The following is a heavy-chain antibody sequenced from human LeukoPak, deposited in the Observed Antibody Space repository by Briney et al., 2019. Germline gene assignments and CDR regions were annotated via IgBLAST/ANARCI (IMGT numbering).Heavy chain of an antibody. CDR2: IYHSGST. D-gene: IGHD4-17*01. CDR3: ARQEGMVTTPQFDY. V-gene: IGHV4-38-2*01. CDR1: GYSISSGYY. Sequence: SETLSLTCAVSGYSISSGYYWGWIRQPPGKGLEWIGSIYHSGSTYYNPSLKSRVTISVDTSKNQFSLKLSSVTAADTAVYYCARQEGMVTTPQFDYWGQGTLVTVSS. J-gene: IGHJ4*02.